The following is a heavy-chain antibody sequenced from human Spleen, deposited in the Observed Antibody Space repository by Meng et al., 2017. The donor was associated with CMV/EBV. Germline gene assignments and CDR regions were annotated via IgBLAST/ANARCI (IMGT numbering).Heavy chain of an antibody. CDR2: IIPVRGIA. V-gene: IGHV1-69*10. Sequence: TGGTFSNYAIAWVQQAPGQGLEWLGGIIPVRGIANYPQRFQGRVKITADKSTTTAYMELSSLRSEDTAVYYCAREIYQIFWDWFDPWGQGTLVTVSS. J-gene: IGHJ5*02. CDR1: GGTFSNYA. D-gene: IGHD3-3*01. CDR3: AREIYQIFWDWFDP.